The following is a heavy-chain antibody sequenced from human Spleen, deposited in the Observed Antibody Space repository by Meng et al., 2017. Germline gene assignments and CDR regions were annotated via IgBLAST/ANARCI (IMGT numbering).Heavy chain of an antibody. CDR2: INHSGSS. CDR1: GGSFSGYY. V-gene: IGHV4-34*01. D-gene: IGHD2-15*01. J-gene: IGHJ4*02. CDR3: ARGLGGSTEN. Sequence: QVKVQQWGARLLEPSETLSLTCAVYGGSFSGYYWSWIRQPPGKGLEWIGEINHSGSSNYNPSLKSRVTISVDTSKNQFSLKLRSVTAADTAVHYCARGLGGSTENWGQGTLVTVSS.